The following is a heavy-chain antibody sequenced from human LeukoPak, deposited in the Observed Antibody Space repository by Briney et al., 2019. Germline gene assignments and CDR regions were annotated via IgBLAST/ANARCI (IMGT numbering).Heavy chain of an antibody. Sequence: GASVKVFCTASGYTFTGYYMHWVRQAPGQGLEWMGWINPNSGGTNYAQKFQGRVTMTRDTSISTAYMELSRLRSDDTAVYYCARWSYYDSSPTGYWGQGTLVTVSS. D-gene: IGHD3-22*01. V-gene: IGHV1-2*02. J-gene: IGHJ4*02. CDR3: ARWSYYDSSPTGY. CDR1: GYTFTGYY. CDR2: INPNSGGT.